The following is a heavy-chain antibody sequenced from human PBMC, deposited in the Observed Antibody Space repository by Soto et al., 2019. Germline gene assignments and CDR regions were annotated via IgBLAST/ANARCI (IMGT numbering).Heavy chain of an antibody. D-gene: IGHD7-27*01. J-gene: IGHJ6*03. CDR3: ARDLSWGSNWYYYMDV. CDR1: GFTFSTYA. Sequence: VGSLRLSCAASGFTFSTYAMSWVRQAPGKGLEWVSAISGSGARSYYGDSVMGRFTVSRDNARNSLYLQMNSLRAEDTAVYYCARDLSWGSNWYYYMDVWGKGTTVTVSS. CDR2: ISGSGARS. V-gene: IGHV3-23*01.